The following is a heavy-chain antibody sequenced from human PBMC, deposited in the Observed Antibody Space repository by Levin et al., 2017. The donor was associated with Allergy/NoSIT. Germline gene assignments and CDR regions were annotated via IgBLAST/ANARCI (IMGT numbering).Heavy chain of an antibody. CDR1: GYSFTSYW. D-gene: IGHD6-19*01. CDR2: IDPSDSYT. J-gene: IGHJ5*02. CDR3: ARIAVAGDWFDP. V-gene: IGHV5-10-1*01. Sequence: KCGESLKISCKGSGYSFTSYWISWVRQMPGKGLEWMGRIDPSDSYTNYSPSFQGHVTISADKSISTAYLQWSSLKASDTAMYYCARIAVAGDWFDPWGQGTLVTVSS.